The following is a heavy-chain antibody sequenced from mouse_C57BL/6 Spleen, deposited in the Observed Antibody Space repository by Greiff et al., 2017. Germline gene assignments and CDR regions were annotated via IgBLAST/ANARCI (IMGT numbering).Heavy chain of an antibody. V-gene: IGHV5-17*01. Sequence: EVMLVESGGGLVKPGGSLKLSCAASGFTFSDYGMHWVRQAPEKGLEWVAYISSGSSTIYYADTVKGRFPIDRDNAKNTLFLQMTSLRSEDTAMYYCARVMVKAMDYWGQGTSVTVSS. J-gene: IGHJ4*01. CDR2: ISSGSSTI. CDR3: ARVMVKAMDY. D-gene: IGHD2-2*01. CDR1: GFTFSDYG.